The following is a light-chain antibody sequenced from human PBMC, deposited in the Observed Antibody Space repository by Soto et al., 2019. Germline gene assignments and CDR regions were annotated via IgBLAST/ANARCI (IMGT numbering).Light chain of an antibody. V-gene: IGKV1-39*01. CDR2: STS. Sequence: DIQMTQSPSSLSASVGDRVTITCLASQSISTYLNWYQQKPGKAPKLLIYSTSTLQSGVPSRFSGSGSGTDFTLTISTLQSEDFATYFCQQSYSTPRTFGQGTRLEIK. CDR3: QQSYSTPRT. CDR1: QSISTY. J-gene: IGKJ5*01.